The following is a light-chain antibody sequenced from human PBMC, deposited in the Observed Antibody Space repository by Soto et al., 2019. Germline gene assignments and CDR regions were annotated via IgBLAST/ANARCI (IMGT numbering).Light chain of an antibody. CDR3: QQSTAWPLT. V-gene: IGKV3-15*01. CDR1: QIVYAN. Sequence: EIVMTQSPATLSVSPGERATLSCRASQIVYANVAWYQQRPGQAPRLLIYSTSTRATGIPARFSGSGSGTEFTLTISSLQSEDFAIYYCQQSTAWPLTFGQGTEVEIK. CDR2: STS. J-gene: IGKJ1*01.